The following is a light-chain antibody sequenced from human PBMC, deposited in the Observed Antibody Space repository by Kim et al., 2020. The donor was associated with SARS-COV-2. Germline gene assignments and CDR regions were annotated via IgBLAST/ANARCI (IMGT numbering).Light chain of an antibody. CDR1: SLRDYY. CDR3: NSRASSGDRYV. CDR2: SKN. V-gene: IGLV3-19*01. J-gene: IGLJ1*01. Sequence: SSELTQDPAVSVALGQTVGITCQGDSLRDYYASWYRQKPGQAPVLVIYSKNSRPSGIPDRFSGSSSGDTASLTITGAQAEDEADYYCNSRASSGDRYVFGTGTKVTVL.